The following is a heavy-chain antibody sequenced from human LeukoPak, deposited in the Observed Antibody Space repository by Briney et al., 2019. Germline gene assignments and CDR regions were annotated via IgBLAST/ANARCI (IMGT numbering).Heavy chain of an antibody. CDR1: GYTFTGYY. V-gene: IGHV1-2*02. CDR3: ARFRSSGWYEEGVWFDP. Sequence: ASVKVSCKASGYTFTGYYMHWVRQAPGQGLEWMGWINSKSGGTNYAQKFQGRVSMTRDTSINTAYMQLSRLRSEDTAVYYCARFRSSGWYEEGVWFDPWGQGTLVTVSS. CDR2: INSKSGGT. J-gene: IGHJ5*02. D-gene: IGHD6-19*01.